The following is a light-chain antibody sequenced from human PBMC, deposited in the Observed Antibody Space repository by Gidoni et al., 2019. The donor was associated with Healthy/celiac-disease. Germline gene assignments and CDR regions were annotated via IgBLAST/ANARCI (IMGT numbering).Light chain of an antibody. V-gene: IGLV2-14*01. Sequence: QSALPQPASVSGSPGQSITISCTGTSSDVGGYNNVSWYQQHPGKAPKLMIYDVSNRPSGVSNRFSGSKSGNTASLTISGLQAEDEADYYCSSYTSSSTVVFGGGTKLTV. CDR2: DVS. CDR1: SSDVGGYNN. J-gene: IGLJ2*01. CDR3: SSYTSSSTVV.